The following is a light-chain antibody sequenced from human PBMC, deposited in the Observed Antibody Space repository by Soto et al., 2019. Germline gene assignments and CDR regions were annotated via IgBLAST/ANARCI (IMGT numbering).Light chain of an antibody. V-gene: IGKV3-20*01. CDR3: QHYCSSWT. CDR1: QSVSNNY. J-gene: IGKJ1*01. Sequence: EIVLARFPCTLSLSPGERATLSCRASQSVSNNYLALYQQRPGQAPRLLIYGASNRATGIPDRFSGSGSGTDFTLTSSRLEPEDFSVYYCQHYCSSWTFGQGTKVDIK. CDR2: GAS.